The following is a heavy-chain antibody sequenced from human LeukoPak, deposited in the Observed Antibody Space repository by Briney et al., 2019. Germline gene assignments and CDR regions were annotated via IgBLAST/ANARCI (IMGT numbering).Heavy chain of an antibody. CDR1: GFTFSSYV. D-gene: IGHD1-7*01. CDR3: ARTTSMNYVGDAFHI. Sequence: GGSLRLSCAASGFTFSSYVMTWVRQAPGKGLESVSAISGSGGSTYYADSVKGRFTISRDNSKNTLYLQMNSLRAEDTALYYCARTTSMNYVGDAFHIWGQGTMVTVSS. J-gene: IGHJ3*02. CDR2: ISGSGGST. V-gene: IGHV3-23*01.